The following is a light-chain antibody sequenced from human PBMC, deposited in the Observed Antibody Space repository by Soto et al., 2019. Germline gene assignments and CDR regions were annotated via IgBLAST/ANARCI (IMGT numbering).Light chain of an antibody. CDR1: QSVRSN. CDR2: GAS. Sequence: EIVMTQSPATLSVSPGERATLSCRASQSVRSNLAWYQQKPGQAPRLLIYGASTRATGIPARFSGSGSGTEFSLIISSLQSEDIAVYYGQQYNNWPALTFGGGTKVEIK. CDR3: QQYNNWPALT. J-gene: IGKJ4*01. V-gene: IGKV3-15*01.